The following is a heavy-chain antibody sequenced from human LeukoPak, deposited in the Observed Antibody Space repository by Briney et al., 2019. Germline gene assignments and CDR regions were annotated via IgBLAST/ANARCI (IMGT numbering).Heavy chain of an antibody. Sequence: PSETLSLTCAVYGGSFSGYYWSWIRQPPGKGLEWIGYIYYSGSTNYNPSLKSRVTISVDTSKNQFSLKLSSVTAADTAVYYCARVTSGYSSPGLTSSHYYYYYGMDVWGQGTTVTVSS. J-gene: IGHJ6*02. V-gene: IGHV4-59*01. CDR1: GGSFSGYY. CDR2: IYYSGST. CDR3: ARVTSGYSSPGLTSSHYYYYYGMDV. D-gene: IGHD3-22*01.